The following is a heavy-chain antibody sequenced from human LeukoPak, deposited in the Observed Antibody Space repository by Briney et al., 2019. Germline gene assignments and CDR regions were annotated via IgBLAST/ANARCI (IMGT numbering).Heavy chain of an antibody. Sequence: ASVKVSCKASGYTFTGYYMDGVRQAPGQGLEGMGWINPNSGGTNYAQKFQGRVTMTRDTSISTAYMELSRLRSDDTAVYYCARDTARITIFGVAKYMDVWGKGTTVTVSS. V-gene: IGHV1-2*02. CDR1: GYTFTGYY. CDR2: INPNSGGT. D-gene: IGHD3-3*01. CDR3: ARDTARITIFGVAKYMDV. J-gene: IGHJ6*03.